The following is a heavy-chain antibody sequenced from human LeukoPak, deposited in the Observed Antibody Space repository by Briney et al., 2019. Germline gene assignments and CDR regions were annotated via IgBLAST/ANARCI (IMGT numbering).Heavy chain of an antibody. Sequence: SVKVSCKASGGTFSSYAISWVRQAPGQGLEWMGRIIPIFGTANYAQKFQGRVTITTDESTSTAYMELSSLRSEDTAVYYCARDPIVGAYRFDYWAREPWSPSPQ. CDR3: ARDPIVGAYRFDY. D-gene: IGHD1-26*01. CDR2: IIPIFGTA. CDR1: GGTFSSYA. V-gene: IGHV1-69*05. J-gene: IGHJ4*02.